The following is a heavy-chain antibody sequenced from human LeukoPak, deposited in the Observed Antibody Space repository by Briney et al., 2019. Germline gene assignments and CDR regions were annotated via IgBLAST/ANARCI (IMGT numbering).Heavy chain of an antibody. Sequence: SETLSLTCTVSGYSISSGYYWGWIRQPPGKGLEWIGSIYHSGSTYYNPSLKSRVTISVDTSKNQFSLKLSSVTAADTAVYYRARATPFDYWGQGNLVTVSS. CDR1: GYSISSGYY. CDR3: ARATPFDY. V-gene: IGHV4-38-2*02. CDR2: IYHSGST. J-gene: IGHJ4*02.